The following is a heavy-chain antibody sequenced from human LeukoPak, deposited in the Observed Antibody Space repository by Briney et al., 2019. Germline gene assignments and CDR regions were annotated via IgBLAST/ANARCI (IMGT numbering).Heavy chain of an antibody. Sequence: PGGSLRLSCAASGFTFGTYAMHWVRQAPGKGLEYVSAISHNGGSTYYADSVKGRFTISRDNSKNTLYLQMGSLRAEDMAVYYCARGLGYGYSNSWDYFDYWGQGTLVTVSS. V-gene: IGHV3-64*02. CDR1: GFTFGTYA. CDR2: ISHNGGST. J-gene: IGHJ4*02. CDR3: ARGLGYGYSNSWDYFDY. D-gene: IGHD6-13*01.